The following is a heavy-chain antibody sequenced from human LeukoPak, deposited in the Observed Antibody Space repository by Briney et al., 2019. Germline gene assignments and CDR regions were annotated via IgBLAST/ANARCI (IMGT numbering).Heavy chain of an antibody. CDR3: ARAPGYSNYDGKYYFDY. CDR2: IYYSGST. CDR1: GGTISSGGYY. V-gene: IGHV4-31*03. J-gene: IGHJ4*02. Sequence: SETLSLTCTVSGGTISSGGYYWSWIRPHPGKGLEWIGYIYYSGSTYYNPSLKSRVTISVDTSKNQFSLKLSSVTAADTAVYYCARAPGYSNYDGKYYFDYWGQGTLVTVSS. D-gene: IGHD4-11*01.